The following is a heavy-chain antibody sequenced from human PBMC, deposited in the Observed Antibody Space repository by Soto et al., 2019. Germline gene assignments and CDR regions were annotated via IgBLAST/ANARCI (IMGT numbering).Heavy chain of an antibody. D-gene: IGHD3-9*01. V-gene: IGHV1-3*01. J-gene: IGHJ5*02. CDR1: GYSFTSYA. Sequence: QVRLVQSGTEVKKPGASMKLSCKASGYSFTSYAIHWVRRAPGQRLEWMGWIFAGNGDTEYSPKFQDRVTITRDTSASTTYIQLISLGSEDTAVYYCARNVPHTGYYNHWGPGTLVTVSS. CDR3: ARNVPHTGYYNH. CDR2: IFAGNGDT.